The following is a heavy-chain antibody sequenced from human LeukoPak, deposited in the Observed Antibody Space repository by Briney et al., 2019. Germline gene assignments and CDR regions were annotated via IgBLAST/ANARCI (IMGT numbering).Heavy chain of an antibody. J-gene: IGHJ4*02. Sequence: GGSLRLSCAASGFTFSSYWMHWVRPAPGKGLVWVSRINSDGSSTRYADSVRGRFTISRDNAKNTLYLQMNSRRAEDTAVYYCAKDGSGYSYGHPIDYWGQGTLVTVSS. CDR3: AKDGSGYSYGHPIDY. CDR1: GFTFSSYW. V-gene: IGHV3-74*01. D-gene: IGHD5-18*01. CDR2: INSDGSST.